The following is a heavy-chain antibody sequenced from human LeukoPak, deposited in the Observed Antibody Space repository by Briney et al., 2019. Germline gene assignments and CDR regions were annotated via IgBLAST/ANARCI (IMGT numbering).Heavy chain of an antibody. V-gene: IGHV3-73*01. D-gene: IGHD3-10*01. CDR2: VRSTANGYAT. Sequence: PGGSLRLSCGASGFTFSGYALHWVRQASGKGLEWVGRVRSTANGYATAYAASVKGRFTISRDDSKNTAYLQMDSLKTEDTAVYYCTGNYYGSGSYADFDYWGQGTLVTVSS. CDR1: GFTFSGYA. CDR3: TGNYYGSGSYADFDY. J-gene: IGHJ4*02.